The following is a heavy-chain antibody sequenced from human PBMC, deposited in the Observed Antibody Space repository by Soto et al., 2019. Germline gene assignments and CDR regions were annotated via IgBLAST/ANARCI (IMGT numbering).Heavy chain of an antibody. J-gene: IGHJ4*02. CDR2: TNHSGST. CDR3: ARGLAYYDFWSGYYPIDY. Sequence: SETLSLTCAVYGGSFSGYYWSWIRQPPGKGLEWIGETNHSGSTNYNPSLKSRVTISVDTSKNQFSLKLSSVTAADTAVYYCARGLAYYDFWSGYYPIDYWGQGTLVTVSS. D-gene: IGHD3-3*01. V-gene: IGHV4-34*01. CDR1: GGSFSGYY.